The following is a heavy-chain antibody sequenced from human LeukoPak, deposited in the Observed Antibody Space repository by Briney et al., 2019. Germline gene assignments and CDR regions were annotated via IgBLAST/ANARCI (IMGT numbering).Heavy chain of an antibody. Sequence: GGSLRLSCTAPGFTFSSYAIHWIRQAPGKGLEWVALVWHDGSNRYYSEAVKGRFTISRDNSKNTVYLQINSLRAEGTTVYYCARELFGSGSCPDYWGQGTRVTVSS. V-gene: IGHV3-33*01. CDR3: ARELFGSGSCPDY. D-gene: IGHD3-10*01. J-gene: IGHJ4*02. CDR1: GFTFSSYA. CDR2: VWHDGSNR.